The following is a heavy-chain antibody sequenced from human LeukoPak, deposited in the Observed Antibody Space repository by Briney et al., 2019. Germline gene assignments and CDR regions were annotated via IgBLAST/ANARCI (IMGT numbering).Heavy chain of an antibody. D-gene: IGHD2-15*01. CDR2: ISWNSGSI. V-gene: IGHV3-9*01. CDR3: AKDGSGSANYCYYYMDV. J-gene: IGHJ6*03. CDR1: GFTFDDYA. Sequence: GGSLRLSCAASGFTFDDYAMHWVRQAPGKGLEWVSGISWNSGSIGYADSVKGRFTISRDNAKNSLYLQMNSLRAEDTALYYCAKDGSGSANYCYYYMDVWGKGTTVTVSS.